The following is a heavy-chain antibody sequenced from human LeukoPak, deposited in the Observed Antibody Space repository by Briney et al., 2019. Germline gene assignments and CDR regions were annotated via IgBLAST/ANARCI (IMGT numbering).Heavy chain of an antibody. CDR3: ARASSTR. J-gene: IGHJ4*02. Sequence: GGSLRPSCAASGFTFSSYAMHWVRQAPGKGLEWVAVISYDGSNKYYADSVKGRFTISRDNSKNTLYLQMNSLRAEDTAVYYCARASSTRWGQGTLVTVSS. D-gene: IGHD2-2*01. CDR2: ISYDGSNK. CDR1: GFTFSSYA. V-gene: IGHV3-30*04.